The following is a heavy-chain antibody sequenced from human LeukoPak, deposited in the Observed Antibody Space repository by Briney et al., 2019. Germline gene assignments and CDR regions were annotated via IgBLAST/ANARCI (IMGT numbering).Heavy chain of an antibody. CDR2: IYYSGST. V-gene: IGHV4-39*07. CDR1: GGSISSSSYY. CDR3: ARAPIYCSGGSCYYYYYGMDV. D-gene: IGHD2-15*01. J-gene: IGHJ6*02. Sequence: SETLSPTCTVSGGSISSSSYYWGWIRQPPGKGLEWIGSIYYSGSTYYNPSLKSRVTISVDTSKNQFSLKLSSVTAADTAVYYCARAPIYCSGGSCYYYYYGMDVWGQGTTVTVSS.